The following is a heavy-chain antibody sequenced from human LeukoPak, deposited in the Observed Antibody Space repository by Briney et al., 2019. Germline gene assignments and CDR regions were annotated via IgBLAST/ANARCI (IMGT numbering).Heavy chain of an antibody. J-gene: IGHJ3*02. CDR3: TTALYHYYDSSGYYDDAFDI. CDR1: GFTFSNAW. V-gene: IGHV3-15*01. CDR2: IKSKTDGGTT. Sequence: GGSLRLSCAASGFTFSNAWMSWVRQAPGKGLEWVGRIKSKTDGGTTDYAAPVKGRFTISRDDSKNTLYLQMNSLKTEDTAVYYCTTALYHYYDSSGYYDDAFDIWGQGTMVTVSS. D-gene: IGHD3-22*01.